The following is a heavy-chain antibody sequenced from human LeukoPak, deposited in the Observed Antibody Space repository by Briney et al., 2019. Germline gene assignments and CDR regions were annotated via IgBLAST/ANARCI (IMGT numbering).Heavy chain of an antibody. J-gene: IGHJ4*02. CDR2: LSGSGGGT. CDR1: GFTVSSNY. Sequence: GGSLRLSCAASGFTVSSNYMSWVRQAPGKGLEWVSVLSGSGGGTYYADSVQGRFTISRDNSKNTLYLQMNSLRAEDTAVYYCAKALSTVTTDYFDYWGQGTLVTVSS. V-gene: IGHV3-23*01. D-gene: IGHD4-17*01. CDR3: AKALSTVTTDYFDY.